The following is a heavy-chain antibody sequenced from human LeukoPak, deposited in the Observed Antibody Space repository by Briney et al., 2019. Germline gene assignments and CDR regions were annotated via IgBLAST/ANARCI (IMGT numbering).Heavy chain of an antibody. D-gene: IGHD3-22*01. CDR2: INPSGGST. V-gene: IGHV1-46*01. Sequence: ASVKVSCKASGYTFTSYYMHWVRQAPGQGLEWMGIINPSGGSTSYAQKFQGRVSMTEDTSTDTAYMELSSLRSEDTAVYYCATNRNDYDRNGYRNHYYYYMDVWGKGTTVTVSS. CDR1: GYTFTSYY. J-gene: IGHJ6*03. CDR3: ATNRNDYDRNGYRNHYYYYMDV.